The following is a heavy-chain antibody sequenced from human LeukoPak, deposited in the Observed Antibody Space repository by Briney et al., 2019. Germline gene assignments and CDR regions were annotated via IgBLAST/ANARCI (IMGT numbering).Heavy chain of an antibody. CDR3: VRGFRGGPFDY. CDR2: INRNGGST. V-gene: IGHV3-20*04. D-gene: IGHD3-10*01. Sequence: GGSLRLSCAASGFTFSSYSMNWVRQAPGKGLEWVSGINRNGGSTGYADSVKGRFTISRDNAKNSLYLQMNSLRAEDTALYYCVRGFRGGPFDYWGQGTLVTVSS. CDR1: GFTFSSYS. J-gene: IGHJ4*02.